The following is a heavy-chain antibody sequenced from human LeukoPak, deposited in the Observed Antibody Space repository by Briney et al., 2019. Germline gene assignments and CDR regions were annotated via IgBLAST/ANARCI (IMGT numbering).Heavy chain of an antibody. CDR2: INPNSGGT. J-gene: IGHJ1*01. Sequence: ASVKVSCKASGYTFTGYYMHWVRQAPGQGLEWMGWINPNSGGTNYAQKFQGRVTMTRDTSIGTAYMELNRLRSGDTAVYYCARGSYDSSDFEYFHHWGQGTLVTVSS. CDR1: GYTFTGYY. V-gene: IGHV1-2*02. D-gene: IGHD3-22*01. CDR3: ARGSYDSSDFEYFHH.